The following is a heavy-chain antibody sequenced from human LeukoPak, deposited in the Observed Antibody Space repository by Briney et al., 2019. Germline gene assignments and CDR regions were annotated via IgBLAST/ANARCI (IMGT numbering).Heavy chain of an antibody. V-gene: IGHV3-30-3*01. D-gene: IGHD6-13*01. Sequence: PGGSLRLSCAASGFTFSSYAMHWVRQAPGKGLEWVAVISYDGSNKYYADSVKGRFTISRDNSKNTLYLQMNSLRAEDTAAYYCARPPPYSSSWYDYYYGMDVWGQGTTVTVSS. CDR3: ARPPPYSSSWYDYYYGMDV. CDR2: ISYDGSNK. CDR1: GFTFSSYA. J-gene: IGHJ6*02.